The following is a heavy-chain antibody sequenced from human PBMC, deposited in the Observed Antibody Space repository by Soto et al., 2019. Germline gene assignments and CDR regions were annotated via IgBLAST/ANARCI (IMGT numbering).Heavy chain of an antibody. J-gene: IGHJ6*02. CDR3: AREPGGYCISTSCYGTYYYYGMDV. D-gene: IGHD2-2*01. CDR2: ISAYNGNT. V-gene: IGHV1-18*01. Sequence: ASVKVSCKASGHTFTSYGISWVRQAPGQGLEWMGWISAYNGNTNYAQKLQGRVTMTTDTSTSTAYMELRSLRSDDTAVYYCAREPGGYCISTSCYGTYYYYGMDVWGQGTTVTVSS. CDR1: GHTFTSYG.